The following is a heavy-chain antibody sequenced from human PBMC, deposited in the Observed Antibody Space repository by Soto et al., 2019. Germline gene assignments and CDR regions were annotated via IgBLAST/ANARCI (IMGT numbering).Heavy chain of an antibody. V-gene: IGHV3-7*01. CDR1: GFTFSSYW. CDR2: IKQDGSEK. Sequence: PGGSLRLSCAASGFTFSSYWMSWVRQAPGKGLERVANIKQDGSEKYYVDSVKGRFTISRDNAKNSLYLQMNSLRAEDTAVYYCARDLWQYYDILTGYSNWFDPWGQGTLVTVSS. D-gene: IGHD3-9*01. J-gene: IGHJ5*02. CDR3: ARDLWQYYDILTGYSNWFDP.